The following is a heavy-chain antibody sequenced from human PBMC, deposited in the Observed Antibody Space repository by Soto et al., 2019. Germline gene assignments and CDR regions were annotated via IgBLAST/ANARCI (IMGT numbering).Heavy chain of an antibody. D-gene: IGHD3-9*01. V-gene: IGHV3-48*02. CDR2: IRGSSSTK. J-gene: IGHJ2*01. Sequence: EVQMVESGGGLVQPGGSLRLSCVVSGFTFSSYSVNWVRRAPGKGLEWVAYIRGSSSTKYYAESVKGRVTISRDNVKSTLYLQMDSQRDEDTSVYYCARGPGDGDGEFGFFDCNFDLGGRGTPVTVSS. CDR1: GFTFSSYS. CDR3: ARGPGDGDGEFGFFDCNFDL.